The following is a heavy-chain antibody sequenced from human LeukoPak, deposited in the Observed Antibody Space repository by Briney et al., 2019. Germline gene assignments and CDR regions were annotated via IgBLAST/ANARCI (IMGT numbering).Heavy chain of an antibody. CDR2: IYYSGST. CDR1: GGSISSYY. Sequence: SETLSLTCTVSGGSISSYYWSWIRQPPGKGLEWIGYIYYSGSTNYNPSLKSRVTISVDTSKNQFSLKLSSVTAADTAVYYCARVGGAVAAQGAFDIWGQGTMVTVSS. J-gene: IGHJ3*02. CDR3: ARVGGAVAAQGAFDI. V-gene: IGHV4-59*01. D-gene: IGHD6-19*01.